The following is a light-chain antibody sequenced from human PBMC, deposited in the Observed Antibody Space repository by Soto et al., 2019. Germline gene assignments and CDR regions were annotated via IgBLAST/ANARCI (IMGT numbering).Light chain of an antibody. CDR1: SSNIGSYP. J-gene: IGLJ3*02. V-gene: IGLV1-44*01. Sequence: QSVLTQPPSASGTPGQRVTISCSGSSSNIGSYPVNWYQQLPGTAPKLLIYSNNQRPSGVPDRFSGSKSGTSASLAISALQSEDEADYYCAAWDDSLNGWVFGGGTQLTVL. CDR2: SNN. CDR3: AAWDDSLNGWV.